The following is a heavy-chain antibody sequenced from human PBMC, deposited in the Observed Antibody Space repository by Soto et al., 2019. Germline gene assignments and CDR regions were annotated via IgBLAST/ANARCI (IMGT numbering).Heavy chain of an antibody. V-gene: IGHV3-53*02. CDR2: IYSGGST. J-gene: IGHJ6*02. CDR1: GFTVSSNY. Sequence: EVQLVETGGGLIQPGGSLRLSCAASGFTVSSNYMSWVRQAPGKGLEWVSVIYSGGSTYYADSVRGRFTISRDNSKNTLYFKMKSLRPEDMAVYYGARDPPATRHGMDVWGQGTTVTVSS. CDR3: ARDPPATRHGMDV.